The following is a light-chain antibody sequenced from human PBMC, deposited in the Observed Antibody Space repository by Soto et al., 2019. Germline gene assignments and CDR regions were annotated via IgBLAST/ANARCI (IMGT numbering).Light chain of an antibody. Sequence: QSALTQPASVSGSPGQSVTISCTGTSSDVGSYNLVSWYQQHPGKAPQLMIYEGSKRPSGVSNRFSGSKSGNTASLTNSGLQAEDEADYYCCSYAGSSTLVFGGGTKVTVL. J-gene: IGLJ3*02. CDR3: CSYAGSSTLV. CDR2: EGS. V-gene: IGLV2-23*01. CDR1: SSDVGSYNL.